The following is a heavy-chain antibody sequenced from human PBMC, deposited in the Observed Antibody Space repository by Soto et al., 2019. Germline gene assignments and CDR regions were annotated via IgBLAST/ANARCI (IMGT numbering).Heavy chain of an antibody. CDR2: ILSKAGNYAT. V-gene: IGHV3-73*01. J-gene: IGHJ4*02. Sequence: EVQLVESGGGLVQPGGSLKLSCPASGFIFSGAAVHWVCQASGKGLEWVGRILSKAGNYATAYPASMKGRFTISRDDSGNTAFLQMNSLKTEDTAVYHCIRVGSPSYYDYWGQGTLVAVSS. CDR3: IRVGSPSYYDY. CDR1: GFIFSGAA.